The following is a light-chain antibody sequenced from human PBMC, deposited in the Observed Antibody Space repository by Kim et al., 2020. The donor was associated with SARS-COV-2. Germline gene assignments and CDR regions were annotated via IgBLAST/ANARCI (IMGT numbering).Light chain of an antibody. CDR1: SSDVCAYDY. J-gene: IGLJ1*01. CDR2: DVN. Sequence: GRSITIFCNGTSSDVCAYDYVSWYQQHPGKGPKLMIFDVNKRPSGVSNRFSGSKSGNTASLTISGLQADDEADYYCSSYTSSSTFGFGTGTKVTVL. V-gene: IGLV2-14*04. CDR3: SSYTSSSTFG.